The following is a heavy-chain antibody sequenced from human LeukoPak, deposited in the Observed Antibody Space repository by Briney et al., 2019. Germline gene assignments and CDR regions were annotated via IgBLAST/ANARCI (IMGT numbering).Heavy chain of an antibody. Sequence: GGSLRLSCAASGFTFSSYAMSWVRQAPGKGLGWGSAISGSGGSTYYADSVKGRFTISRDNSKNTLYLQMNSLRAEDTAVYYCAKVPDGREANWFDPWGQGTLVTVSS. CDR3: AKVPDGREANWFDP. CDR1: GFTFSSYA. J-gene: IGHJ5*02. V-gene: IGHV3-23*01. CDR2: ISGSGGST. D-gene: IGHD1-14*01.